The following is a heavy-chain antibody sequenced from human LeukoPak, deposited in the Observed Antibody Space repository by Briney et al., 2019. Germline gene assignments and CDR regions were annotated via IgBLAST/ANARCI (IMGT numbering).Heavy chain of an antibody. CDR2: ISTSSNTI. J-gene: IGHJ5*02. CDR1: GFIFSDYS. Sequence: GGSLRLSCATTGFIFSDYSMSWVRQAPGKGLEWLSFISTSSNTIYYADSVKGRFTVSRDNAKNSLYLQMNSLRAEDTAVYYCARRYSSGSNWFDPWGQGTLVTVSS. CDR3: ARRYSSGSNWFDP. V-gene: IGHV3-48*01. D-gene: IGHD6-19*01.